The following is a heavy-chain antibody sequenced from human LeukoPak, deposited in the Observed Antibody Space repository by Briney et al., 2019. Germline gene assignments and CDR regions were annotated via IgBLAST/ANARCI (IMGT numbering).Heavy chain of an antibody. CDR3: ARGAIFEVDYYYYMDV. V-gene: IGHV1-69*05. CDR1: GGTFSSYA. Sequence: SVKVSFKASGGTFSSYAISWVRQAPGQGLEWMGGIIPIFGTANYAQKFQGSVTITTDESTSTAYMELSSLRSEDTAVYYCARGAIFEVDYYYYMDVWGKGTTVTVSS. D-gene: IGHD3-3*01. CDR2: IIPIFGTA. J-gene: IGHJ6*03.